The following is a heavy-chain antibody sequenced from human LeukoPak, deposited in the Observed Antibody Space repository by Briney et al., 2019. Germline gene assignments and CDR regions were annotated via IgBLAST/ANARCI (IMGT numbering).Heavy chain of an antibody. CDR1: GGSVSSYY. CDR2: IYYSGST. D-gene: IGHD3-9*01. Sequence: SETLSLTCTVSGGSVSSYYWSWIRQPPGKGLEWIGYIYYSGSTNYNPSLKSRVTISVDTSKNQFSLKLSSATAADTAVYYCASGTLNYDILTGYLDYWGQGTLVTVSS. J-gene: IGHJ4*02. CDR3: ASGTLNYDILTGYLDY. V-gene: IGHV4-59*02.